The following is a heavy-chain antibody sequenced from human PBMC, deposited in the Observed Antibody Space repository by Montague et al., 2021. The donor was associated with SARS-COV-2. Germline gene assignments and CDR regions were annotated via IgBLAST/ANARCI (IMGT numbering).Heavy chain of an antibody. CDR2: IYYSGST. J-gene: IGHJ4*02. CDR1: GGSISSYY. V-gene: IGHV4-59*08. D-gene: IGHD3-3*01. Sequence: SETLSLTCTVSGGSISSYYWSWIRQPPGKGLEWIGYIYYSGSTNYNPSLKSRVTISVDTSKNQFSLKLSSVTAADTAVYYCARHSFNTLFGVVIIPAYFDYWGQGTLVTVSS. CDR3: ARHSFNTLFGVVIIPAYFDY.